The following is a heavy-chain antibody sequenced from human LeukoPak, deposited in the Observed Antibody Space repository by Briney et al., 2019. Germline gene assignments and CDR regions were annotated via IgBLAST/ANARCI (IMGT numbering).Heavy chain of an antibody. Sequence: SETLSLTRTVSDGSISSHYWSWIRQPPGKGLEWIGHIYYSGSTEYNLSLKSRVTLSVDKSKNQFSLKLSSVTAADTAVYYCARGIYDYVWGSSRLHFDYWGQGTLVTVSS. J-gene: IGHJ4*02. CDR1: DGSISSHY. CDR2: IYYSGST. CDR3: ARGIYDYVWGSSRLHFDY. D-gene: IGHD3-16*02. V-gene: IGHV4-59*11.